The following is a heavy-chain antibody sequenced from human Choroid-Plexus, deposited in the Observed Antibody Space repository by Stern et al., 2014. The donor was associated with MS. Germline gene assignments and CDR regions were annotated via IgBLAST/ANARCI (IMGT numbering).Heavy chain of an antibody. CDR2: VSYDGSNK. CDR3: AKDRQYLTYFFDH. CDR1: GFTFGSWA. Sequence: VQLVESGGGVVQPGRPLRLSCVASGFTFGSWAMHWVRQAPGTGLEWVAGVSYDGSNKYYADSVKGRFTISRDNSQNTLYMQMSSLRPEDTAVYYCAKDRQYLTYFFDHWGQGALVTVSS. J-gene: IGHJ5*02. V-gene: IGHV3-30*18. D-gene: IGHD2/OR15-2a*01.